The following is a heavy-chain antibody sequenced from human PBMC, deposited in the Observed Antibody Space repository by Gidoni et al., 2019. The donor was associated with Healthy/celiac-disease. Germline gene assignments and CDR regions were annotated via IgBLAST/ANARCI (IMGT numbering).Heavy chain of an antibody. J-gene: IGHJ6*02. V-gene: IGHV3-33*01. CDR2: IWYDGSNK. CDR1: GFTFRSYG. D-gene: IGHD6-13*01. CDR3: ARGSLAVEYYYYYYGMDV. Sequence: QVQLVESGGGVVQPGRSLRLSCAASGFTFRSYGLHWVRQAPGKGLEWVAVIWYDGSNKYYADSVKGRFTISRDNSKNTLYLQMNSLRAEDTAVYYCARGSLAVEYYYYYYGMDVWGQGTTVTVSS.